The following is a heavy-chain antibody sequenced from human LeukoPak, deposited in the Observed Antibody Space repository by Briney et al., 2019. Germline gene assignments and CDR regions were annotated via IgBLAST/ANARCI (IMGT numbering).Heavy chain of an antibody. CDR1: GGSISTYY. CDR2: IYHSGST. D-gene: IGHD5-12*01. Sequence: SETLSLTCTLSGGSISTYYWSWIRQPPGKGLDWIGYIYHSGSTNYNPSLKSRVTISVVTTTNHFSLKLTSVTAAGTAVYYCARGGGYASPIGYWGQGALVTVSS. V-gene: IGHV4-59*01. CDR3: ARGGGYASPIGY. J-gene: IGHJ4*02.